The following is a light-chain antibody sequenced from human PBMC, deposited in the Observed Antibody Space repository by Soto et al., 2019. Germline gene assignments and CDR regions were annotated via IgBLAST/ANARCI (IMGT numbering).Light chain of an antibody. CDR1: SSDVGCYNY. Sequence: QSVLTQPASVSGSPGQSITISCTGTSSDVGCYNYVSWYQQHPGKAPKLMIYDVSNRPSGVSNRFSGSKSGNTASLTISGLQAEDEADYYCSSYTSSSTLVFGIGTKVTVL. J-gene: IGLJ1*01. V-gene: IGLV2-14*01. CDR3: SSYTSSSTLV. CDR2: DVS.